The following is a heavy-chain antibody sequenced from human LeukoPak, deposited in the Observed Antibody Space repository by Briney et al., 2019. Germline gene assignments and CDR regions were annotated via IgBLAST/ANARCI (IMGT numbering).Heavy chain of an antibody. V-gene: IGHV3-7*03. CDR2: IKQDGSEK. D-gene: IGHD6-19*01. CDR3: ARGTKGLVFDY. Sequence: GGSLRLSCAASGFTFTSCWMSWVRQAPGKGLEWVANIKQDGSEKYYVDSVKGRFTISRDNAKNSLYLQIDSLRAEDTAVYYCARGTKGLVFDYWAQGTRVTVS. J-gene: IGHJ4*02. CDR1: GFTFTSCW.